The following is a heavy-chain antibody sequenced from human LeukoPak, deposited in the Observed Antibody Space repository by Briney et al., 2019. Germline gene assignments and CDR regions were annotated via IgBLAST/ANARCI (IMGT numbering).Heavy chain of an antibody. J-gene: IGHJ6*02. V-gene: IGHV3-48*01. CDR1: GFTFSSYS. CDR3: ARDLGSKYYDFWNGYYIYYYGMDV. CDR2: ISSSSSTI. D-gene: IGHD3-3*01. Sequence: GGSLRLSCAASGFTFSSYSMNWVRQAPGKGLEWVSYISSSSSTIYYADSVKGRFTISRDNAKNSLYLQMNSLRAEDTAVYYCARDLGSKYYDFWNGYYIYYYGMDVWGQGTTVTVSS.